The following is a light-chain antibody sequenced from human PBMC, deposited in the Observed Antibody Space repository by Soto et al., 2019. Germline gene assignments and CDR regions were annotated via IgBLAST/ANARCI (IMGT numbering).Light chain of an antibody. CDR2: GNT. CDR1: SSNIGSTYD. CDR3: QSYDDSLSVLYV. V-gene: IGLV1-40*01. J-gene: IGLJ1*01. Sequence: QSALTQPPSVSGAPGQRVTISCTGSSSNIGSTYDVQWYQQLPGTAPKLLIHGNTDRPSGVPDRFSGSKSGTSASLAITGLQADDEADYYCQSYDDSLSVLYVFGSGTKVTVL.